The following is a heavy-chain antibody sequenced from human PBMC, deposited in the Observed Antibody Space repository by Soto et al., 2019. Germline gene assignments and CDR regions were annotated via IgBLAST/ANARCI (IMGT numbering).Heavy chain of an antibody. CDR3: ARETIWVTREFKEFYGMDV. D-gene: IGHD3-10*01. J-gene: IGHJ6*02. V-gene: IGHV4-59*01. Sequence: SETLSLTCTVSGGSISSYYWSWIRQPPGKGLEWIGYIYYSGSTNYNPSLKSRVTISVDTSKNQFSLKLSSVTAADTAVYYCARETIWVTREFKEFYGMDVWGQGTTVTVSS. CDR1: GGSISSYY. CDR2: IYYSGST.